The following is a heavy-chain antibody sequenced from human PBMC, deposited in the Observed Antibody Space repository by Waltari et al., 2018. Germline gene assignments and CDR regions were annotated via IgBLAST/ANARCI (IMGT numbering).Heavy chain of an antibody. J-gene: IGHJ4*02. CDR3: ARAGYYRFDY. D-gene: IGHD3-22*01. Sequence: EVQLVESGGGLVQPGGSLRLSCEGSGFTFSNSWVHWVRQAPGKGLEWLSRINRDVSTTNSADSVKCRFTISRDNAKNTLYLEMNSLRAEDTAVYYCARAGYYRFDYWGQGTLVTVSS. V-gene: IGHV3-74*01. CDR1: GFTFSNSW. CDR2: INRDVSTT.